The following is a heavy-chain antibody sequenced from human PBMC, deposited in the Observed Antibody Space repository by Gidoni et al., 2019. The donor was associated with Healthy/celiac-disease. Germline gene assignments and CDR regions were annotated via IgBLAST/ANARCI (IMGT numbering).Heavy chain of an antibody. CDR3: AESYASYYYYGMDV. Sequence: QVQLVQSGAEVKKLGSSVKVSCKVSGGTFSSYAISWMRQAPGQGLEWMGWIIPIFGTANYAQKFQGRVTITADESTSTAYMELSSLRSEDTAVYYCAESYASYYYYGMDVWGQGPTVTVAS. V-gene: IGHV1-69*01. CDR2: IIPIFGTA. J-gene: IGHJ6*02. D-gene: IGHD1-26*01. CDR1: GGTFSSYA.